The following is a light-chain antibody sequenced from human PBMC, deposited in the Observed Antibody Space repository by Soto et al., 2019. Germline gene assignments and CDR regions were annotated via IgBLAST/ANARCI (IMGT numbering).Light chain of an antibody. CDR3: QQYGSSPRT. V-gene: IGKV3-20*01. J-gene: IGKJ1*01. CDR2: GSS. CDR1: QSVSNNY. Sequence: EIVLTQSPGTLSLSPGERATLSCRASQSVSNNYLAWYQQKPGQAPRLLIYGSSIRGAGIPDRFSGSGSGTDFTLTISRLDPEDFAVYFCQQYGSSPRTFGQGTKVDIK.